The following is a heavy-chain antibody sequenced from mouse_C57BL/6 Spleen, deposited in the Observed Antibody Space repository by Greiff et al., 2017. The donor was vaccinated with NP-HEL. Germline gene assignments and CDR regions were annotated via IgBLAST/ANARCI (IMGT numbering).Heavy chain of an antibody. J-gene: IGHJ3*01. CDR3: ARAIRDHYYGSLAWFAY. Sequence: EVQLQQSGAELVKPGASVKLSCTASGFNIKDYYMHWVKQRTEQGLEWIGRIDPEDGETKYAPQFQGKATITADTSANTAYLQLSSLTSEDTTVYYCARAIRDHYYGSLAWFAYWGQGTLVTVSA. CDR1: GFNIKDYY. D-gene: IGHD1-1*01. V-gene: IGHV14-2*01. CDR2: IDPEDGET.